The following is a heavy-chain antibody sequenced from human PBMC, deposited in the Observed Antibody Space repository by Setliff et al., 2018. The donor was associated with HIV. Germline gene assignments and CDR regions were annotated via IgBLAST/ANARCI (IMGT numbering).Heavy chain of an antibody. D-gene: IGHD1-7*01. CDR1: GSTFSSYS. V-gene: IGHV3-21*01. CDR3: ARDYAYNWNSVMDA. J-gene: IGHJ6*03. Sequence: PGGSLRLSCAASGSTFSSYSMNWVRQDPGKGLEWVSSMTSSSYIYYADSVKGLVTISRDNAKNSLYPQMNSLRAEDTAVYYCARDYAYNWNSVMDAWGKGTTVTV. CDR2: MTSSSYI.